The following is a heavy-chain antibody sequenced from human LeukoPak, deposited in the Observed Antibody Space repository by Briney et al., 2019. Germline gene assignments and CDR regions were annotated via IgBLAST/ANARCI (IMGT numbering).Heavy chain of an antibody. D-gene: IGHD5-18*01. J-gene: IGHJ4*02. CDR2: ISSGSSTI. V-gene: IGHV3-48*04. CDR1: GFTFSRHS. CDR3: ATDTAMVFPLGY. Sequence: GGSLRLSYAASGFTFSRHSMNWVRQAPGKGLEWVSYISSGSSTIYYADSVKGRFTISRDNAKNSLYLQMNSLRAEDTAVYYCATDTAMVFPLGYWGQGTLVTVSS.